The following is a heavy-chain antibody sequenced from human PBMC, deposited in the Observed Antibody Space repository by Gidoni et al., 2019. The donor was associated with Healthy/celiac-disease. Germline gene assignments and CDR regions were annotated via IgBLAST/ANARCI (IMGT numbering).Heavy chain of an antibody. CDR1: GCPFDDYA. Sequence: EVQLVESGGGLVQPGRSLRLSCAASGCPFDDYAMHWVRQAPGKGLEWVSGISWNSGSIGYADSVKGRFTISRDNAKNSLYLQMNSLRAEDTALYYCAKAVDTAMAGAFDIWGQGTMVTVSS. CDR3: AKAVDTAMAGAFDI. V-gene: IGHV3-9*01. D-gene: IGHD5-18*01. J-gene: IGHJ3*02. CDR2: ISWNSGSI.